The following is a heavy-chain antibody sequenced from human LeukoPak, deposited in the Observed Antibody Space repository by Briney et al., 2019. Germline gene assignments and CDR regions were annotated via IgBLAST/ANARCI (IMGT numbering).Heavy chain of an antibody. CDR2: ISSSGSTI. D-gene: IGHD4-11*01. Sequence: GGSLRLSCAASGFTFSDYYMSWIRQAPGKGLEWVSYISSSGSTIYYADSVKSRFTISRDNAKNSLYLQMNSLRAEDTAVYYCARYSNYYNWFDPWGQGTLVTVSS. CDR3: ARYSNYYNWFDP. J-gene: IGHJ5*02. CDR1: GFTFSDYY. V-gene: IGHV3-11*04.